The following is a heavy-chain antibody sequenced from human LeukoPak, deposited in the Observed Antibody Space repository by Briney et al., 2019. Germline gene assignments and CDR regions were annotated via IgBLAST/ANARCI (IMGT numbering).Heavy chain of an antibody. Sequence: PGGSLRLSCAASGFTFSSYWMSWVRQAPGKGLEWVANIKQDGSEKYYVDSVKGRFTISRDNAKNSLYLQMNSLRAEDTAVYYCARVYGFLTAHLDYWGQGTLVTVSS. J-gene: IGHJ4*02. CDR2: IKQDGSEK. V-gene: IGHV3-7*01. CDR3: ARVYGFLTAHLDY. CDR1: GFTFSSYW. D-gene: IGHD3-9*01.